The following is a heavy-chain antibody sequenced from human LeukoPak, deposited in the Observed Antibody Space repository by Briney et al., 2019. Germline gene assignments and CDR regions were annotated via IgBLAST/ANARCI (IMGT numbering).Heavy chain of an antibody. CDR1: GFTFSSYS. CDR3: ARDADIVVVPAAMQSDY. V-gene: IGHV3-21*01. J-gene: IGHJ4*02. D-gene: IGHD2-2*01. CDR2: ISSSSRYI. Sequence: GGSMRPSCAAAGFTFSSYSMRCVRPPARKRRGWVSSISSSSRYIYYADSVKGRFTISRDTDKNSLYLQMNSRRAEDTAVYYCARDADIVVVPAAMQSDYWGQGTLVTVSS.